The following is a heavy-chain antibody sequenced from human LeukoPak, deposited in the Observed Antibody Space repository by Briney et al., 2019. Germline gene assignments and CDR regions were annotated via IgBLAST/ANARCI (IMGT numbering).Heavy chain of an antibody. D-gene: IGHD6-13*01. CDR2: ISAYDGHT. CDR3: ARDGIAAAGAYFDY. CDR1: GFTFTSYS. V-gene: IGHV1-18*01. J-gene: IGHJ4*02. Sequence: ASVKVSCKASGFTFTSYSITWVRQAPGQGLEWVGRISAYDGHTNYAQNLQGRVTITTDESTSTAYMELSSLRSEDTAVYYCARDGIAAAGAYFDYWGQGTLVTVSS.